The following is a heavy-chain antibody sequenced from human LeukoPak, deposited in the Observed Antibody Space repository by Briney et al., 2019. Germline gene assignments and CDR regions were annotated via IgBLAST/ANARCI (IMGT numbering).Heavy chain of an antibody. V-gene: IGHV3-23*01. Sequence: GSLRLSCAASGFTFSSYSMTWVRQAPGKGLEWVSSISGSGGSTYYADSVKGRFTISRDNSKNTLYLQMNSLRAEDTAVYYCAKGYGSGNYYGDYWGQGTLVTVSS. D-gene: IGHD3-10*01. J-gene: IGHJ4*02. CDR2: ISGSGGST. CDR3: AKGYGSGNYYGDY. CDR1: GFTFSSYS.